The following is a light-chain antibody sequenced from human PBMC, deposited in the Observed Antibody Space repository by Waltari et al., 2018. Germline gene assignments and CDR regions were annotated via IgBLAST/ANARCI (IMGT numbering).Light chain of an antibody. CDR3: QQYNNWPLT. Sequence: EIVMTQSPATLSVSPGERAPLSCRASQSVNSNLAWYQQKPGQAPRLLIYRASTRATGIPARFSGSGSGIEFTLTISSLQSEDFAVYYCQQYNNWPLTFGGGTKVEIK. CDR2: RAS. V-gene: IGKV3-15*01. J-gene: IGKJ4*01. CDR1: QSVNSN.